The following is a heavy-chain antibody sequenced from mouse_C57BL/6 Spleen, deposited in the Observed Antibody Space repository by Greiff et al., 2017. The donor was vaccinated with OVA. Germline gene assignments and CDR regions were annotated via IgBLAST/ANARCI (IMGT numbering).Heavy chain of an antibody. CDR2: IDPEDGDT. CDR3: AREYDVGDY. CDR1: GFNFTDSY. V-gene: IGHV14-2*01. Sequence: VQLKQSGAELVKPGASVKLSCKASGFNFTDSYMHWVKQRTEQGLEWIGWIDPEDGDTKSDPKFQGKATITADNSSNTAYLQRSSLTSEDTAVYYCAREYDVGDYWGQGTSVTVSS. J-gene: IGHJ4*01. D-gene: IGHD2-14*01.